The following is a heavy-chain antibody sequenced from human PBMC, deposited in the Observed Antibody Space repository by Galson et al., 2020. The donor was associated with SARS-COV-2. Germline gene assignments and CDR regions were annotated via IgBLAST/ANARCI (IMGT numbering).Heavy chain of an antibody. V-gene: IGHV3-33*01. Sequence: GRSLRLSCAASGFTFSSYGMHWVRQAPGKGLEWVAVIWYDGSNKYYADSVKGRFTISRDNSKNTLYLQMNSLRAEDTAVYYCARSTYYYDRSGYYGLLWDYYDGMDVWGQGATVTVSS. CDR3: ARSTYYYDRSGYYGLLWDYYDGMDV. D-gene: IGHD3-22*01. CDR1: GFTFSSYG. J-gene: IGHJ6*02. CDR2: IWYDGSNK.